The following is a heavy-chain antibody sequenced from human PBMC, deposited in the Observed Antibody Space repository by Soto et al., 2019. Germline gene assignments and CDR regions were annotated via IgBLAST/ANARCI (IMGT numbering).Heavy chain of an antibody. Sequence: QVQLQESGPGLVKPSETLSLTCTVSGGSISSYYWSWIRQPPGKGLEWIGYIYYSGSTNYNPSLQSRVTISVDTSKNQFSLKLSSVTAADTAVYYCARLGGWSVDYWGQGTLVTVSS. J-gene: IGHJ4*02. V-gene: IGHV4-59*08. CDR1: GGSISSYY. CDR2: IYYSGST. CDR3: ARLGGWSVDY. D-gene: IGHD3-16*01.